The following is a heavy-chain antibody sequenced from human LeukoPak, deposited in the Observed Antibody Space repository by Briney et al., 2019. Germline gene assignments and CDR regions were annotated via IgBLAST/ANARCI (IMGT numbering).Heavy chain of an antibody. J-gene: IGHJ4*02. V-gene: IGHV3-7*01. CDR1: GFTFSGCS. D-gene: IGHD1/OR15-1a*01. CDR2: INELGTMT. CDR3: ARLLGTGTTFDY. Sequence: PGGSLRLSCAASGFTFSGCSLSWVRQAPGKGLEWVATINELGTMTYYDDSVKGRFTISRDNAKNSLYLEMSSLRAEDTAVYYCARLLGTGTTFDYWGQGTLVTVSS.